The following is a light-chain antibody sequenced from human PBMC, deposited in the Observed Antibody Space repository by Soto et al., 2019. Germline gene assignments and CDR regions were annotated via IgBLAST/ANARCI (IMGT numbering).Light chain of an antibody. Sequence: QSVLTQSPSASGTHGQRVTISCSGSSSNIGSNPVNWYQHLPGTAPKLLIYSDNQRPSGVPDRFSGSKSGTSASLAVSGLQSDDEADYYCAAWDGSLNTYVFGIGTKVTV. V-gene: IGLV1-44*01. CDR2: SDN. CDR1: SSNIGSNP. CDR3: AAWDGSLNTYV. J-gene: IGLJ1*01.